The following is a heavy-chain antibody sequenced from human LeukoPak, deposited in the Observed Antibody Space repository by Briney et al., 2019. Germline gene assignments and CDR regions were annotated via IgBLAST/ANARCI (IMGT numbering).Heavy chain of an antibody. Sequence: ASVKVSCKASGYTFTGYYMHWVRQAPGQGLEWMGWINTNTGNPTYAQGFTGRFVFSLDTSVSTAYLQISSLKAEDTAVYYCARGVGYYYDSSGYSAYWGQGTLVTVSS. V-gene: IGHV7-4-1*02. CDR2: INTNTGNP. CDR1: GYTFTGYY. D-gene: IGHD3-22*01. J-gene: IGHJ4*02. CDR3: ARGVGYYYDSSGYSAY.